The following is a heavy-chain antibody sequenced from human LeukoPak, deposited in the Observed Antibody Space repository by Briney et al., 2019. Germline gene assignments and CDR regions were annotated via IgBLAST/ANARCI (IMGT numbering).Heavy chain of an antibody. CDR1: GGSFSGYY. D-gene: IGHD3-10*01. CDR3: ARDNRYGSGSF. V-gene: IGHV4-34*01. CDR2: IYHSGST. J-gene: IGHJ4*02. Sequence: PSETLSLTCAVYGGSFSGYYWSWIRQPPGKGLEWIGYIYHSGSTYYNPSLKSRVTISVDRSKNQFSLKLSSVTAADTAVYYCARDNRYGSGSFWGQGTLVTVSS.